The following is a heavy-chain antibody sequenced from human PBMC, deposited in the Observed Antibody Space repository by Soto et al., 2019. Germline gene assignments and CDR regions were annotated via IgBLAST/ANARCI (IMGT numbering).Heavy chain of an antibody. Sequence: GGSLRLSCTASGITLSSNYMTWVRQAPGKGLEWVSHISSGGSAYYAGSVKGRFTISRDNSENTLYLQMNSLRVEDTAVYYCAREKDLAVPTARFDYWGLGTLVTVSS. CDR2: ISSGGSA. CDR1: GITLSSNY. J-gene: IGHJ4*02. V-gene: IGHV3-66*01. CDR3: AREKDLAVPTARFDY. D-gene: IGHD5-12*01.